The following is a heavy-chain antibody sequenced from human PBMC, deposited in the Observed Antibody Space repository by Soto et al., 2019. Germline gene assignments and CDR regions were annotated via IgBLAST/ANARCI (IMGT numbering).Heavy chain of an antibody. CDR2: INHSGST. CDR3: ARWGLHPTARRGYSGYDLRSQYFDY. J-gene: IGHJ4*02. D-gene: IGHD5-12*01. Sequence: QVQLQQWGAGLLKPSETLSLTCAVYGGSFSGYYWSWIRQPPGKGLEWIGEINHSGSTNYNPSLKSRVTISVDTSKKQFSLKLSSVTAADTAVYYCARWGLHPTARRGYSGYDLRSQYFDYWGQGTLVTVSS. V-gene: IGHV4-34*01. CDR1: GGSFSGYY.